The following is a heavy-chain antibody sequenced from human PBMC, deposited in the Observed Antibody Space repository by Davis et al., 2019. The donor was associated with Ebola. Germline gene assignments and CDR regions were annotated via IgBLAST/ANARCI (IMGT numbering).Heavy chain of an antibody. CDR3: ASPQEDYYYYMDV. Sequence: GGSLRLSCAASGFTFSSYAMHWVRQAPGKGLEWVAVISYDGSNKYYADSVKGRFTISRDNAKNSLYLQMNSLRAEDTAVYYCASPQEDYYYYMDVWGKGTTVTVSS. J-gene: IGHJ6*03. CDR2: ISYDGSNK. CDR1: GFTFSSYA. V-gene: IGHV3-30-3*01.